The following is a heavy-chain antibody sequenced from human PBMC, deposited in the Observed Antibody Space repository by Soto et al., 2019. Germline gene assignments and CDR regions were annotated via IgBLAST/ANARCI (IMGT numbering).Heavy chain of an antibody. Sequence: PSETLSLTCAVYGGSFSGYYWSWIRQPPGKGLEWIGEINHSGSTNYNPSLKSRVTISVDTSKNQFSLKLSSVTAADTAVYYCARVAGERMYYSDSSGYLGYWGQGTLVTVPQ. CDR1: GGSFSGYY. J-gene: IGHJ4*02. V-gene: IGHV4-34*01. D-gene: IGHD3-22*01. CDR3: ARVAGERMYYSDSSGYLGY. CDR2: INHSGST.